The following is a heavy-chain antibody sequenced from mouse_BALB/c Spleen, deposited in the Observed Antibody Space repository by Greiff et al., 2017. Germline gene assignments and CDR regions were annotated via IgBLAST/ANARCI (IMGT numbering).Heavy chain of an antibody. J-gene: IGHJ1*01. D-gene: IGHD2-4*01. CDR3: VRNPYDYDWYFDV. CDR1: GFSLTSYG. Sequence: QVQLKQSGPGLVQPSQSLSITCTVSGFSLTSYGVHWVRQSPGKGLEWLGVIWSGGSTDYNAAFISRLSISKDNSKSQVFFKMNSLQADDTAIYYCVRNPYDYDWYFDVWGAGTTVTVSS. CDR2: IWSGGST. V-gene: IGHV2-2-2*01.